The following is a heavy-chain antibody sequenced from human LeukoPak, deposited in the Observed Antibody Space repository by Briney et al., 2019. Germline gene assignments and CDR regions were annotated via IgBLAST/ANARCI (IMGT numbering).Heavy chain of an antibody. Sequence: GGSLRLSCAASGFSFSGSSMDWVRQAPGKGLEWVSIISNSGGISVYADSVKGRFTISRDNSKNTLYLQMSSLRAEDTAVYYCAVEGFDIWGHGTMVTVSS. J-gene: IGHJ3*02. D-gene: IGHD1-1*01. CDR1: GFSFSGSS. V-gene: IGHV3-23*01. CDR3: AVEGFDI. CDR2: ISNSGGIS.